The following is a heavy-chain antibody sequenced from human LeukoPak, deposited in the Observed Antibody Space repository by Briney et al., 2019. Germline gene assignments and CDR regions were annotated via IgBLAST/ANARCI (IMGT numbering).Heavy chain of an antibody. J-gene: IGHJ6*04. D-gene: IGHD2-2*01. CDR3: ANAIYYYYGMDV. V-gene: IGHV3-23*01. CDR2: ISGSGGST. Sequence: GGSLRLSCAASGFTFSSYAMSWVRQAPGKGLEWVSAISGSGGSTYYADSVKGRFTISRDNSKNTLCLQMNSLRAEDTAVYYCANAIYYYYGMDVWGKGTTVTVSS. CDR1: GFTFSSYA.